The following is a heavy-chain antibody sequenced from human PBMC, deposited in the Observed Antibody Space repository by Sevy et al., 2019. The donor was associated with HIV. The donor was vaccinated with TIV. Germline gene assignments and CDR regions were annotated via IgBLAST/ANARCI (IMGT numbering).Heavy chain of an antibody. J-gene: IGHJ3*02. CDR2: IIPIFGTA. V-gene: IGHV1-69*13. D-gene: IGHD3-22*01. CDR1: GGTFSSYA. CDR3: ARGPSSGGAFDI. Sequence: ASVKVSCKASGGTFSSYAISWVRQAPGQGLEWMGGIIPIFGTANYAQKFQGRVTITADESTSTAYMELSSLRSEDTAVYYCARGPSSGGAFDIWGQGTMVTVSS.